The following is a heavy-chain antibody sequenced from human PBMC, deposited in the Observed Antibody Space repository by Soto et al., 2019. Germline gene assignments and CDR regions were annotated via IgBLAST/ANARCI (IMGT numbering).Heavy chain of an antibody. D-gene: IGHD3-10*01. CDR1: GFTFSSYG. CDR2: ISYDGSNK. Sequence: QVQLVESGGGVVQPGRSLRLSCAASGFTFSSYGMHWVRQAPGKGLEWVAVISYDGSNKYYADSVKGRFTISRDNSKNTLYMQMNSLRAEDTAVYYCAKDASMVRGVFDYWGQGTLVTVSS. J-gene: IGHJ4*02. V-gene: IGHV3-30*18. CDR3: AKDASMVRGVFDY.